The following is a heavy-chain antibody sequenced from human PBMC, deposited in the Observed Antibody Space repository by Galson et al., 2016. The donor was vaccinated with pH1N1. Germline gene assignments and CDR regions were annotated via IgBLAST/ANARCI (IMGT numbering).Heavy chain of an antibody. J-gene: IGHJ6*02. D-gene: IGHD3-10*01. CDR3: ARGSGSPDSYYYYGMDV. Sequence: SGAEVKKPGKSLKISCKGSGYSFTNYWIGWVRQMPGKGLEWMGIIYPSDSDTRYSPSFHGQVTISADKSISTAYLQWRSLKASDTAIYYCARGSGSPDSYYYYGMDVWGQGTTVTVSS. CDR1: GYSFTNYW. V-gene: IGHV5-51*01. CDR2: IYPSDSDT.